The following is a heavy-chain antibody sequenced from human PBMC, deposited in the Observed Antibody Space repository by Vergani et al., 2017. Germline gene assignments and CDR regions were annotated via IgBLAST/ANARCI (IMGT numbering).Heavy chain of an antibody. CDR2: IKNTGAST. V-gene: IGHV3-23*01. Sequence: EVQLLQSEGAVVQPGGSLRLSCVASGFNFSSHAMSWVRQGHGQGLEWVSSIKNTGASTHYAASVKGRFTISRDNSKNTLYLQMNSLSVEDTAVYYCGRGSDNYNWGQGTLVTVSS. CDR3: GRGSDNYN. J-gene: IGHJ4*02. CDR1: GFNFSSHA. D-gene: IGHD5-24*01.